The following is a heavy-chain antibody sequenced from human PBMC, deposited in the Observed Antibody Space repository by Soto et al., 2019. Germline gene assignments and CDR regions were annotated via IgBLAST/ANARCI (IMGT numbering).Heavy chain of an antibody. Sequence: ASVKVSCKASGGTFSSYAISWVRQAPGQGLEWMGGIIPIFGTANYAQKFQGRVTITADESTSTAYMELSSLRSEDTAVYYCARDPYLTTVTDVDYYYYYYGMDVWGQGTTVTVSS. D-gene: IGHD4-17*01. CDR2: IIPIFGTA. V-gene: IGHV1-69*13. J-gene: IGHJ6*02. CDR1: GGTFSSYA. CDR3: ARDPYLTTVTDVDYYYYYYGMDV.